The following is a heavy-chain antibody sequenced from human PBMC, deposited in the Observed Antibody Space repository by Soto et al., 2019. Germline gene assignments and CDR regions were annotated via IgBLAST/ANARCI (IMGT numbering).Heavy chain of an antibody. J-gene: IGHJ5*02. CDR3: ARVWTTVTNWFDP. CDR1: GGSISSSNW. D-gene: IGHD4-17*01. Sequence: QVQLQESGPGLVKPSGTLSLTCAVSGGSISSSNWWSWVRPPPGKGLEWIGGIYHSGSTNYNPSLKRRVTISVDQSKNQFSLKLSSVTAADTAVYYCARVWTTVTNWFDPWGQGTLVTVSS. CDR2: IYHSGST. V-gene: IGHV4-4*02.